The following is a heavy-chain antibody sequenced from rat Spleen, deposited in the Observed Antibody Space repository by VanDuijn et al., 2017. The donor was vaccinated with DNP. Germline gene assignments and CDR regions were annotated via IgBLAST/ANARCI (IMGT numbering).Heavy chain of an antibody. D-gene: IGHD1-4*01. V-gene: IGHV10-4*01. CDR3: TRVTPFDY. J-gene: IGHJ2*01. CDR1: GFDFNTYA. CDR2: ITIKTHKYVA. Sequence: EVQLVESGGGLVQPKGSLKLSCAASGFDFNTYAMSWIRQAPGKGLDWVASITIKTHKYVALYADSVKERFTISRDDSQSMVYLQMNNLKTEDTALYYCTRVTPFDYWGQGVMVTGSS.